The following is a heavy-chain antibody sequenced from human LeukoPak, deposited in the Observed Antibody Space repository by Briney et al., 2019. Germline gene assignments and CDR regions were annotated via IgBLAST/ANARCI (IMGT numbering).Heavy chain of an antibody. CDR3: ARDPPTVTTYYFDY. Sequence: SVRVSCKASGGTFSSYAISWVRQAPGQGLEWMGRIIPILGIANYAQKFQGRVTITADKSTSTAYMELSSLRSEDTAVYYCARDPPTVTTYYFDYWGQGTLVTVSS. CDR1: GGTFSSYA. D-gene: IGHD4-17*01. V-gene: IGHV1-69*04. J-gene: IGHJ4*02. CDR2: IIPILGIA.